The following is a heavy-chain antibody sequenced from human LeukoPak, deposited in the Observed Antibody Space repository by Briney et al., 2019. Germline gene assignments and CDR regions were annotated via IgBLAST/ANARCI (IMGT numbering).Heavy chain of an antibody. CDR1: GGSFSGYY. V-gene: IGHV4-34*01. J-gene: IGHJ3*02. CDR2: INHSGST. D-gene: IGHD6-6*01. Sequence: SETLSLTCAVYGGSFSGYYWSWIRQPPGKGLEWIGEINHSGSTNYNPSLKSRVTISVDTSKNQFSLKLSSVTAADTAVYYCARRVGAARNSAFDIWGQGTMVTVSS. CDR3: ARRVGAARNSAFDI.